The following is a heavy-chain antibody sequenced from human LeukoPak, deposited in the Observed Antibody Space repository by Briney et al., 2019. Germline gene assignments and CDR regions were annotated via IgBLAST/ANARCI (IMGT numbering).Heavy chain of an antibody. CDR1: GYTFTGYY. CDR3: ARDGGMYYYGSGTSPEAY. J-gene: IGHJ4*02. V-gene: IGHV1-2*06. D-gene: IGHD3-10*01. CDR2: INPNSGGT. Sequence: ASVKVSCKASGYTFTGYYMHWVRQAPGQGLEWMGRINPNSGGTNYAQKFQGRVTMTRDTSISTAYMELSRLRSDDTAVYYCARDGGMYYYGSGTSPEAYWGQGTLVTVSS.